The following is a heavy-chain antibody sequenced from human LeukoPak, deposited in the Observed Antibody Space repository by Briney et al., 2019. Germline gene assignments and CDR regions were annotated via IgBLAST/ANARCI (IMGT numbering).Heavy chain of an antibody. CDR3: ARDPHYDFWSGYSDY. CDR2: INPSGGST. J-gene: IGHJ4*02. V-gene: IGHV1-46*01. D-gene: IGHD3-3*01. Sequence: ASVKVSCKASGYTFTNYYMHCVRQAPGQGLEWMGIINPSGGSTSYAQKFQGRVTMTRDTSTSTVYMELSSLRSEDTAVYYCARDPHYDFWSGYSDYWGQGTLVTVSS. CDR1: GYTFTNYY.